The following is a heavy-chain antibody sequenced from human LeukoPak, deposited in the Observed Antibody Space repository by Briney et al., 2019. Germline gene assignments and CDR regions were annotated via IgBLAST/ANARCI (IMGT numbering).Heavy chain of an antibody. CDR3: AKDPLPEYSSGWHYFDS. CDR2: MSASGDKT. J-gene: IGHJ4*02. D-gene: IGHD6-19*01. V-gene: IGHV3-23*01. CDR1: GFTFTNSA. Sequence: PGGSLRLSCAGSGFTFTNSAMSWVRQAPRTGLEWVSGMSASGDKTFYADSVKGRFTISRDNSKNTLYLQMNRLRADDTALYYCAKDPLPEYSSGWHYFDSWGQGTLVTVSS.